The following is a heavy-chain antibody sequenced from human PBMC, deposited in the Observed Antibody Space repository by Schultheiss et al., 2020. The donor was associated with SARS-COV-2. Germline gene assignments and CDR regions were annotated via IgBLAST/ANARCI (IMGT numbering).Heavy chain of an antibody. D-gene: IGHD3-3*01. CDR2: IYYSGST. J-gene: IGHJ4*02. CDR3: ARTRYYDFWVDY. V-gene: IGHV4-31*03. Sequence: SETLSLTCTVSGGSISSGDYYWGWIRQHPGKGLEWIGYIYYSGSTYYNPSLKSRVTISVDTSKNQFSLKLSSVTAADTAVYYCARTRYYDFWVDYWGQGTLVTVSS. CDR1: GGSISSGDYY.